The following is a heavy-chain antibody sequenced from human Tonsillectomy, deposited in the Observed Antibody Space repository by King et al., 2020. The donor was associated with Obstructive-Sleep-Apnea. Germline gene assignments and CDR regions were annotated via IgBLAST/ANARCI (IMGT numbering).Heavy chain of an antibody. Sequence: VQLVESGGGVVQPGMSLRLSCAASKFTFSRYDMHWVRQAPGKGLEWVAFIRKDGINKYYIDSVAGRFTISRDNSKNTLYLQMNNLRTEDTAVYYCAKGSDYWGQGTLVTVSS. CDR1: KFTFSRYD. CDR2: IRKDGINK. CDR3: AKGSDY. V-gene: IGHV3-30*02. J-gene: IGHJ4*02.